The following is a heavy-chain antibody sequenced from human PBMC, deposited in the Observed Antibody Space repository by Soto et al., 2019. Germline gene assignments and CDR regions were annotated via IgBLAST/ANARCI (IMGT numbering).Heavy chain of an antibody. CDR2: ISGSGGST. Sequence: GSLRLSCAASGFTFSSYAMSWVRQAPGKGLEWVSAISGSGGSTYYADSVKGRFTISRDNSKNTLYLQMNSLRAEDTAVYYCAKDQDGPTYYYYGMDVWGQGTTVTVSS. J-gene: IGHJ6*02. CDR3: AKDQDGPTYYYYGMDV. CDR1: GFTFSSYA. V-gene: IGHV3-23*01.